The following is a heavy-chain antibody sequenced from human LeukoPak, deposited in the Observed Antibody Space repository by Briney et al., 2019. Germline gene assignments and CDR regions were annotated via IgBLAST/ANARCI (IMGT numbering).Heavy chain of an antibody. CDR3: ARVPLYRSGWFDY. Sequence: SVKASCKAAGYTFTGYYIHWVRQAPGQGVEWMGWINPNSGGTNCAQRLQGRVTMTMDTSINTAYLELSRLRPADTAVYYCARVPLYRSGWFDYWGQGTLVTVSS. V-gene: IGHV1-2*02. J-gene: IGHJ5*01. CDR2: INPNSGGT. D-gene: IGHD6-19*01. CDR1: GYTFTGYY.